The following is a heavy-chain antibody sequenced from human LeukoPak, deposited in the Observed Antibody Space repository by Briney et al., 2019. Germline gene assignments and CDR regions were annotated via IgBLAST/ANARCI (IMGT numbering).Heavy chain of an antibody. CDR2: INHSGGT. J-gene: IGHJ4*02. CDR1: GGSFSGYY. Sequence: SETLSLTCAVYGGSFSGYYWSWIRQPPGKGLEWIGEINHSGGTNYNPSLKSRVTISVDTSKNQFPLKLSSVTAADTAVYYCAGYCSGGSCYLPSYRGQGTLVTVSS. CDR3: AGYCSGGSCYLPSY. V-gene: IGHV4-34*01. D-gene: IGHD2-15*01.